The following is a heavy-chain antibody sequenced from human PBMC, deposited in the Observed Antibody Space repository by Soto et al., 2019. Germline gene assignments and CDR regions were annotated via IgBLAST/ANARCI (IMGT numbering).Heavy chain of an antibody. Sequence: GSLKISCKGSGYSFTKDWIGWVRQMPGKGLEWMGVIFPGDSDARYSPSFQGLVTISADKSINTVYLQWSSLKASDSAMYYCARHEDGTPAQWGQGTLVTVSS. CDR3: ARHEDGTPAQ. CDR2: IFPGDSDA. D-gene: IGHD2-15*01. CDR1: GYSFTKDW. V-gene: IGHV5-51*01. J-gene: IGHJ1*01.